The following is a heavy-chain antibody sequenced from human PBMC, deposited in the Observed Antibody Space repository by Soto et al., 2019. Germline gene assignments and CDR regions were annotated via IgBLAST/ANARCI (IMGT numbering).Heavy chain of an antibody. D-gene: IGHD2-15*01. CDR2: IYYSGST. CDR1: GGSISSGGYY. V-gene: IGHV4-31*03. Sequence: QVQLQESGPGLVKPSQTLSLTCTVSGGSISSGGYYWSWIRQHPGKGLEWIGYIYYSGSTYYNPSRKSRVTISVDTSKNQFSLKLSSVTAADTAVYYCARDCSGGSCYSEHAFDIWGQGTMVTVSS. J-gene: IGHJ3*02. CDR3: ARDCSGGSCYSEHAFDI.